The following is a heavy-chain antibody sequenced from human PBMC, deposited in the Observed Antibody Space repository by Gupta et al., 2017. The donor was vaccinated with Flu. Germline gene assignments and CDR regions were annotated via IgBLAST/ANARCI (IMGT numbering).Heavy chain of an antibody. CDR1: GFTFSGSS. CDR2: ISSSGTHI. J-gene: IGHJ4*02. CDR3: ARNQQWLDY. Sequence: EVKLVESGVGRVKPGGSLRLSCVASGFTFSGSSMSWVRQAPGKGLEWVASISSSGTHIYYAEALKGRFTISRDNAKNSLFLQMNSLRVDDTAVYYCARNQQWLDYWGQGALVTVSS. D-gene: IGHD6-19*01. V-gene: IGHV3-21*06.